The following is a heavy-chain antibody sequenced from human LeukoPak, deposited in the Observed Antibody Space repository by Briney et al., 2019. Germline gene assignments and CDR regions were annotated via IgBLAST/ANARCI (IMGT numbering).Heavy chain of an antibody. Sequence: GGSLRLSCAASGFTFSSYGMHWVRQAPGKGLEWVAVISYDGSNKYYADSVKGRFTISRDNSKNTLYLQMNSLRAEDTAVYYCAKGPMVTVVHYYYGMDVWGQGATVTVSS. V-gene: IGHV3-30*18. CDR2: ISYDGSNK. CDR3: AKGPMVTVVHYYYGMDV. CDR1: GFTFSSYG. J-gene: IGHJ6*02. D-gene: IGHD5-18*01.